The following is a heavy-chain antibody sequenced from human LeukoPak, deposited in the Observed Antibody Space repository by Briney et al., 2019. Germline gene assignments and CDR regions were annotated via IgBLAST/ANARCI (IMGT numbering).Heavy chain of an antibody. CDR1: GGSISSGSNY. J-gene: IGHJ6*03. CDR3: ARKNDYGDSYYMDV. Sequence: SETLSLTCTVSGGSISSGSNYWGGIRQQPGKGLEWIGYIHNTGRTDYNPSLKSRVIISVDTSKTRFSLRLSSVTAADTALYYCARKNDYGDSYYMDVWGKGTTVTVSS. CDR2: IHNTGRT. D-gene: IGHD4-17*01. V-gene: IGHV4-31*03.